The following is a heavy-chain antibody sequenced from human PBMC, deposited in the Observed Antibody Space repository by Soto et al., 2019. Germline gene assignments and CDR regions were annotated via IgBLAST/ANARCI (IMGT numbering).Heavy chain of an antibody. CDR1: GFTVRRKY. CDR2: IYSGGST. CDR3: ARVSAYCSSTSCYTGPSYYYYGMDV. V-gene: IGHV3-53*01. J-gene: IGHJ6*02. D-gene: IGHD2-2*02. Sequence: LSCAASGFTVRRKYMSWFRQAPGKGLEWVSVIYSGGSTYYADSVNGRFTISRDNSKNTLYLQMNSLRAEDTAVYYCARVSAYCSSTSCYTGPSYYYYGMDVWGQGTTVTASS.